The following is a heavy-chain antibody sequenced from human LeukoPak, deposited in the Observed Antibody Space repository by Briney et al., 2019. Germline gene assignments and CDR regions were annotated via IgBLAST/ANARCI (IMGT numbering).Heavy chain of an antibody. CDR2: IYYSGST. CDR1: GXSISSYY. J-gene: IGHJ6*02. Sequence: SETLSLTCTVSGXSISSYYWSWIRQPPGKGLEWIGYIYYSGSTNYNPSLKSRVTISVDTSKNQFSLKLSSVTAADTAVYYCAREKGMDVWGQGTTVTVSS. CDR3: AREKGMDV. V-gene: IGHV4-59*01.